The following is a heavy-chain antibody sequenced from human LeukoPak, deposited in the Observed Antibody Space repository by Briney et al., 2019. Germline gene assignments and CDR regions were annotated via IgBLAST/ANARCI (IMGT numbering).Heavy chain of an antibody. Sequence: SVKFSCTASGGTFSSYAISWVRHAPGQGLEWMGGIIPIFGTANYAQKFQGRVTITADESTSTAYMELSSLRSEDTAVYYCARDLSYYYDSSALLRGQGTLVTVSS. CDR2: IIPIFGTA. J-gene: IGHJ4*02. V-gene: IGHV1-69*13. CDR1: GGTFSSYA. CDR3: ARDLSYYYDSSALL. D-gene: IGHD3-22*01.